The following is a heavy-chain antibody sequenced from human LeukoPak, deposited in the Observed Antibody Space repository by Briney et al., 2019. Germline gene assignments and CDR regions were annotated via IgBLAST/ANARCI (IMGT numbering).Heavy chain of an antibody. J-gene: IGHJ5*02. CDR3: ATGIDCSGGSCYSKMDSFDP. CDR1: GYTLTELS. V-gene: IGHV1-24*01. Sequence: ASVKVSCKVSGYTLTELSMHWVRQAPGKGLEWMGGFDPEDGETIYAQKFQGRVTMTEDTSTDTAYMELSSLRSEDTAVYYCATGIDCSGGSCYSKMDSFDPWGQGTLVTVSS. CDR2: FDPEDGET. D-gene: IGHD2-15*01.